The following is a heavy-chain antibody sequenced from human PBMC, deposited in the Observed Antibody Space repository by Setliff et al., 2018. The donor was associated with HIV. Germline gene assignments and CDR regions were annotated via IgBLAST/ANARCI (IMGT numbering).Heavy chain of an antibody. V-gene: IGHV3-23*01. CDR1: GFSFSLYA. J-gene: IGHJ6*02. CDR2: ISGSGRKT. CDR3: AKVPLFVVVPAALGGMDV. D-gene: IGHD2-2*01. Sequence: GGSLRLSCKATGFSFSLYAMSWVRQAPGKGLEWVSSISGSGRKTYYGDSVKGRFTISRDNSRDTVDLQMNTLRAEDTAVYYCAKVPLFVVVPAALGGMDVWGQGTTVTVSS.